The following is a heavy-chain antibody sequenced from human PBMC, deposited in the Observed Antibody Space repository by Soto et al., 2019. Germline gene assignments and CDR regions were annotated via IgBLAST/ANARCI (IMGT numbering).Heavy chain of an antibody. D-gene: IGHD5-12*01. CDR1: GFTFSSYW. J-gene: IGHJ4*02. V-gene: IGHV3-74*01. CDR2: INSDGSST. Sequence: EVQLVESGGGLVQPGGSLRLSCAASGFTFSSYWMHWVRQAPGKGLVWVSRINSDGSSTSYADSVKGRFTISRDNAKNTLYLQMNSLRAEDTAVYYCARDQVGDGYNYPFDYWGQGTLVTVSS. CDR3: ARDQVGDGYNYPFDY.